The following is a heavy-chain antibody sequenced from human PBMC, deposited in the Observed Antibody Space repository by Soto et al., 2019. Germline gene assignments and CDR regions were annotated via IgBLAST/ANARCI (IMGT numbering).Heavy chain of an antibody. CDR1: GYSISSGYY. CDR2: IYHSGST. D-gene: IGHD3-3*01. V-gene: IGHV4-38-2*02. J-gene: IGHJ6*02. Sequence: SETLSLTCAVSGYSISSGYYWGWIRQSPGKGLEWIGSIYHSGSTYYNPSLKSRVTISVDPSKYQFYLKLRSVTAADTATYYCARDGRFLEWLSFYGMDVWGQGTTVT. CDR3: ARDGRFLEWLSFYGMDV.